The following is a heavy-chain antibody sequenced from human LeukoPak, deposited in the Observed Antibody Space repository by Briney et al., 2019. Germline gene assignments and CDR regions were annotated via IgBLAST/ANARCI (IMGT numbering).Heavy chain of an antibody. CDR1: GFTFRSYG. CDR3: AKLTVTNSYDAFDI. V-gene: IGHV3-23*01. CDR2: ISGSGGST. J-gene: IGHJ3*02. D-gene: IGHD4-17*01. Sequence: GGSLRLSCAASGFTFRSYGMTWVRQAPGKGLQWVATISGSGGSTYYADSVKGRFTISRDNSKNTLYLQMNSLRAEDTAVYYCAKLTVTNSYDAFDIWGQGTMVTVSS.